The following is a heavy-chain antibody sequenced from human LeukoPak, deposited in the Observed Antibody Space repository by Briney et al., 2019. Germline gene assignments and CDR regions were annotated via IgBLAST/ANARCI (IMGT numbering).Heavy chain of an antibody. D-gene: IGHD6-13*01. CDR3: APLQSDLTSSWQY. Sequence: GGSLRLSCAASGFTFSSYAMHWVRQAPGKGLEWVAVISYDGSNKYYADSVKGRFTISRDNSKNTLYLQMNSLRAEDTAVYYCAPLQSDLTSSWQYWGQGTLVTVSS. V-gene: IGHV3-30*04. CDR1: GFTFSSYA. CDR2: ISYDGSNK. J-gene: IGHJ4*02.